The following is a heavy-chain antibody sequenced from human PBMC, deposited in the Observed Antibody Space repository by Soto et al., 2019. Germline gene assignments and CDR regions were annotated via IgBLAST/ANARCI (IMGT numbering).Heavy chain of an antibody. CDR3: ARAGSSWAYYYYYYGMDV. Sequence: SETLSLTCAVYGGSFSGYYWSWIHQPPGKXLEWIGEINHSGSTNYNPSLKSRVTISVDTSKNQFSLKLSSVTAADTAVYYCARAGSSWAYYYYYYGMDVWGQGTTVTVSS. V-gene: IGHV4-34*01. D-gene: IGHD6-13*01. CDR2: INHSGST. J-gene: IGHJ6*02. CDR1: GGSFSGYY.